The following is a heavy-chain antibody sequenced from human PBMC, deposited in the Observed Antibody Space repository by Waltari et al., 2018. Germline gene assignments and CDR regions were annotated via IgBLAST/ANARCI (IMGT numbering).Heavy chain of an antibody. Sequence: QVQLVQSGAEVKKPGASVTVSCTASGYTFTSYAINWVRQATGQGLDWMGWMNPNSGNTGYAQKFQGRVTITSNTSISTAYMELSSLRSEDTAVYYCARDKGPHWFDPWGQGTLVTVSS. V-gene: IGHV1-8*03. CDR2: MNPNSGNT. CDR3: ARDKGPHWFDP. J-gene: IGHJ5*02. CDR1: GYTFTSYA.